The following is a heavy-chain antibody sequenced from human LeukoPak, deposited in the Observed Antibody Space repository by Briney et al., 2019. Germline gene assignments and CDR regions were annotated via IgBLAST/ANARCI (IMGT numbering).Heavy chain of an antibody. J-gene: IGHJ3*02. D-gene: IGHD2-15*01. CDR1: GGSFSGYY. V-gene: IGHV4-34*01. CDR2: INHSGST. CDR3: ARAAGGVVAAIDAFDI. Sequence: SETLSLTCAVYGGSFSGYYWSWIRQPPGKGLEWIGEINHSGSTNYNPSLKSRVTISVDTSKNQFSLKLSSVTAADTAVYYCARAAGGVVAAIDAFDIWGQGTMVTVSS.